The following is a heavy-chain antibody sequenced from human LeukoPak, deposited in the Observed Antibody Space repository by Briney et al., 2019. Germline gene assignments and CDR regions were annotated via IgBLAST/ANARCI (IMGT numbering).Heavy chain of an antibody. V-gene: IGHV3-48*01. Sequence: GGSLRLSCAVSGFTFSSYSMNWVRQAPGKGLEWVSYISSSSSTIYYADSVKGRFTISRDNAKNSLYLQMNSLRAEDTAVYYCARDDAAPEGMDVWGQGTTVTVSS. CDR1: GFTFSSYS. CDR3: ARDDAAPEGMDV. CDR2: ISSSSSTI. J-gene: IGHJ6*02. D-gene: IGHD6-13*01.